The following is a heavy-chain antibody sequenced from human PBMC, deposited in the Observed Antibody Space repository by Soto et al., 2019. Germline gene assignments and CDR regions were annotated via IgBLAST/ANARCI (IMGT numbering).Heavy chain of an antibody. Sequence: SETLSLTCTVSGGPISSSSYYWGWIRQPPGKGLEWIGSIYYSGGTYYNPSLKSRVTISVDTSKNQFSLKLSSVTAADTGVYYCANYYDSSGLDFWGQGTLVTVSS. CDR2: IYYSGGT. CDR1: GGPISSSSYY. CDR3: ANYYDSSGLDF. D-gene: IGHD3-22*01. J-gene: IGHJ4*02. V-gene: IGHV4-39*01.